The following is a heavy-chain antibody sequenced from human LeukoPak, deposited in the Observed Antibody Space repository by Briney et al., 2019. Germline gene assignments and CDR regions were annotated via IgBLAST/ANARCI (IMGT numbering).Heavy chain of an antibody. J-gene: IGHJ6*04. V-gene: IGHV3-74*01. CDR3: ARDPGYESWSPFWGGMDV. CDR2: ITRDGSST. Sequence: GGSLRLSCAASGFMLNSYAMNWVRQAPGKGLEGVSRITRDGSSTTYADSVKGRFTTSRDNAKNTLYLQMDSLRDDDTAVYYCARDPGYESWSPFWGGMDVWGNGTTVIVSS. CDR1: GFMLNSYA. D-gene: IGHD3-16*01.